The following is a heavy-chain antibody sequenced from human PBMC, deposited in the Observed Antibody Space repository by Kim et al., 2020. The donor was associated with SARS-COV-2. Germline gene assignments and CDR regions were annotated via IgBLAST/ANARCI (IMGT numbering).Heavy chain of an antibody. CDR3: ARELPYCTNTNCYNRWFDP. V-gene: IGHV6-1*01. D-gene: IGHD2-8*01. Sequence: SQTLSLTCDISGDSVSSNSAAWNWIRQSPSRGLEWLGRTYYRSKWYNDYALSVRSRIIINPDTSKNQFSLQLTSVTPEDTAVYYCARELPYCTNTNCYNRWFDPWGQGTVVTVSS. CDR1: GDSVSSNSAA. J-gene: IGHJ5*02. CDR2: TYYRSKWYN.